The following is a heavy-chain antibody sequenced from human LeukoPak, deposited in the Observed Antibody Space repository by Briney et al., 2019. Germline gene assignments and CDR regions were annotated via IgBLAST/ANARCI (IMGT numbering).Heavy chain of an antibody. CDR2: INPSGGST. CDR1: GYTFTSYY. D-gene: IGHD4-23*01. J-gene: IGHJ4*02. Sequence: ASVKVSCKASGYTFTSYYMHWVRQAPGQGLEWMGIINPSGGSTSYAQKFQGRVTMSRDMSTSTVYMELSSLRSEDMAVYYCARGREDCGGNRPFDYWGQGTLVTVSS. V-gene: IGHV1-46*01. CDR3: ARGREDCGGNRPFDY.